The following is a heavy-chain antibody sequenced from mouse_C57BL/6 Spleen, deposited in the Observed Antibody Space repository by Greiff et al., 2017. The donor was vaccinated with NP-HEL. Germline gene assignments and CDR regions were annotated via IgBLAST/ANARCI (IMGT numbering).Heavy chain of an antibody. CDR2: IHPNSGST. CDR1: GYTFTSYW. D-gene: IGHD3-2*02. J-gene: IGHJ4*01. Sequence: QVQLQQPGAELVKPGASVKLSCKASGYTFTSYWMHWVKQRPGQGLEWIGMIHPNSGSTNYNEKFKSKATLTVDKSSSTAYMQLSSLTSEDSAVYYCAHSSGYDAMDDWGQGTSVTVSS. V-gene: IGHV1-64*01. CDR3: AHSSGYDAMDD.